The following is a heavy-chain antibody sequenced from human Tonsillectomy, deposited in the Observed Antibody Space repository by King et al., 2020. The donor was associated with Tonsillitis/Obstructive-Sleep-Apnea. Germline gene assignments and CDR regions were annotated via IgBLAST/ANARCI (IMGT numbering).Heavy chain of an antibody. Sequence: QLVQSGGGLVQPGGSLRLSCAASGFTFSSYWMSWVRQAPGKGLEWVANIEQDGSEKYYVDSVKGRFAISRDNAKNSLYPQMNSLRAEDTAVYYCARDPDYADYWGQGTLVTVSS. V-gene: IGHV3-7*03. CDR1: GFTFSSYW. CDR3: ARDPDYADY. CDR2: IEQDGSEK. D-gene: IGHD4-17*01. J-gene: IGHJ4*02.